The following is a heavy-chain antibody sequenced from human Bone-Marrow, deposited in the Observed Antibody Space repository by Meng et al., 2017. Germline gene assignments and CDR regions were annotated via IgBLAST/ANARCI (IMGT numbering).Heavy chain of an antibody. V-gene: IGHV3-23*01. D-gene: IGHD3-10*01. CDR3: AKGGVAQGRGY. J-gene: IGHJ4*02. Sequence: GESLKISCAASGFTFSSYAMNWVRQAPGKGLEWVSVISTSGRITYYADPVKGRFTISRDNSKNTVNLQMNSLTAEDTALYYCAKGGVAQGRGYWGQGTLVTVSS. CDR1: GFTFSSYA. CDR2: ISTSGRIT.